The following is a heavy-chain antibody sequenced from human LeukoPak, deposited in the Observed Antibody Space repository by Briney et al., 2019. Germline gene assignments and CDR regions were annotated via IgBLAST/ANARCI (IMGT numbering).Heavy chain of an antibody. J-gene: IGHJ6*04. Sequence: GGSLRLSCTGSEFTFISYAMTWVRQAPGKGLEWVSAISGSGDNTYYADSVKGRFTISRDNSKNTLYLQMNSLRADGTAVYYCARKPTVDLDVWGKGTTVTVSS. CDR2: ISGSGDNT. V-gene: IGHV3-23*01. CDR1: EFTFISYA. D-gene: IGHD4-23*01. CDR3: ARKPTVDLDV.